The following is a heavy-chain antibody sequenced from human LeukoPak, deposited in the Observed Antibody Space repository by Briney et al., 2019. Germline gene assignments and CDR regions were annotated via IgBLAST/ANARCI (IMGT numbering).Heavy chain of an antibody. CDR2: INPNSGGT. CDR3: ARCPKLERRRFDY. D-gene: IGHD1-1*01. V-gene: IGHV1-2*02. Sequence: ASVKVSCKASGYTFTGYYMHWVRQAPGQGRDWMGWINPNSGGTNYAQKFQGRVTMTRDTSISTAYMELSRLRSDDTAVYYCARCPKLERRRFDYWGQGTLVTVSS. CDR1: GYTFTGYY. J-gene: IGHJ4*02.